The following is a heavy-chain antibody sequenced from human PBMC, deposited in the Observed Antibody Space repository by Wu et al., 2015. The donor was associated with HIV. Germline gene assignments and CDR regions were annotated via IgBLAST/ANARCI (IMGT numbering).Heavy chain of an antibody. J-gene: IGHJ4*03. CDR2: MNPHSGAT. D-gene: IGHD2/OR15-2a*01. Sequence: QVQLVQSGAEVKKPGAAMKLSCQTSGYMFAGFFIHWVRQAPGQGLEWMGWMNPHSGATNYARKFQGRVTMTSDTSINTAYMEMRNLRSDDTAIYYCARVGGGLMFEYYLDNWGREPGHRSP. CDR1: GYMFAGFF. V-gene: IGHV1-2*02. CDR3: ARVGGGLMFEYYLDN.